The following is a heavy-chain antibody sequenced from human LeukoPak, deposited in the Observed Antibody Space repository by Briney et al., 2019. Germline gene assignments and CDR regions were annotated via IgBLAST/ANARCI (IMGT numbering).Heavy chain of an antibody. CDR2: INHSGST. J-gene: IGHJ6*02. V-gene: IGHV4-34*01. CDR1: GGSFSGYY. D-gene: IGHD3-9*01. CDR3: ARVHDILTGYFWINGMDV. Sequence: SETLSLTCAVYGGSFSGYYWSWIRQPPGKGLEWIGEINHSGSTNYNPSLKSRVTISVDTSKNQFSLKLSSMTAADTAVYYCARVHDILTGYFWINGMDVWGQGTTVTVSS.